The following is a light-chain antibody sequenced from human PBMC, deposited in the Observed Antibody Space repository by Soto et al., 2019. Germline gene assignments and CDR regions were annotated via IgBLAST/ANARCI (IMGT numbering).Light chain of an antibody. J-gene: IGLJ2*01. Sequence: NFMLTQPHSVSESPGKTGTISCTGSSGSIATNYVQWYQQRPGSAPTTVIYEDTQRPSGVPERFSGSIDSSSNSASLTISGLKTEDEADYYCQSYDGSNPDVVFGGGTKLTVL. CDR1: SGSIATNY. CDR3: QSYDGSNPDVV. V-gene: IGLV6-57*02. CDR2: EDT.